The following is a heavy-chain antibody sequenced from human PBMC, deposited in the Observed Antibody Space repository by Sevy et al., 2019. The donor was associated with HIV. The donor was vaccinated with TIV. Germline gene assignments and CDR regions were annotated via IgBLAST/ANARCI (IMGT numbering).Heavy chain of an antibody. CDR2: ISYDGSNK. D-gene: IGHD3-3*01. J-gene: IGHJ2*01. CDR1: GFTFSSYA. Sequence: GGSLRLSCAASGFTFSSYAMHWVRQAPGKGLEWVAVISYDGSNKYYADSVKGRFTISRDKSKNTLYLQMNSLRAEDTAVYYCARGSKYDFWSGYYHPFQYWYFDLWGRGTLVTVSS. V-gene: IGHV3-30-3*01. CDR3: ARGSKYDFWSGYYHPFQYWYFDL.